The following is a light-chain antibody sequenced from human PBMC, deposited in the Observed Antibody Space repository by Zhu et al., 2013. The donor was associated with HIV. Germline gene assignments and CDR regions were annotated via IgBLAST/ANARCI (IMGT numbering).Light chain of an antibody. CDR2: DDS. Sequence: SSVLTQPPSVSVAPGKTARITCGGDNIGSKNVHWYQQKPGQAPVLVVYDDSDRPSGIPERFSGSNSGNTATLTISRVEAGDEADYYCQSYDSTLSGSVFGGGTKLTVL. CDR1: NIGSKN. J-gene: IGLJ2*01. V-gene: IGLV3-21*03. CDR3: QSYDSTLSGSV.